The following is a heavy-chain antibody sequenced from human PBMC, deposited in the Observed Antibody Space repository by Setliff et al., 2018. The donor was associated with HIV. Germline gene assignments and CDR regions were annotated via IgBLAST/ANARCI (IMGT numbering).Heavy chain of an antibody. CDR2: MHHRGST. J-gene: IGHJ4*02. D-gene: IGHD3-10*01. CDR3: ARLYDYYGHRLDH. V-gene: IGHV4-39*01. Sequence: PSETLSLTCTVSGDSITSNSYYWGWIRQSPGKGLEWIGTMHHRGSTYYNPSLKSRVAIFIDTSKNQFSLRLSSVTAADTAVYYCARLYDYYGHRLDHWGQGAQVTVSS. CDR1: GDSITSNSYY.